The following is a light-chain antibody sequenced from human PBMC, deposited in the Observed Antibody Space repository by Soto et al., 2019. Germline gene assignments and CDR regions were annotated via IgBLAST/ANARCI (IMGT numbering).Light chain of an antibody. CDR1: QSVSSY. V-gene: IGKV3-11*01. CDR2: EGS. Sequence: DIVLTQSPATLSLSPGQTATLSCRASQSVSSYLAWYQQKAGQAPRLLIYEGSNRATGIPTRFSGSGPGTDFTLTISGLEPEDFAVYYCQQRNNWPWTFGQGTKVDIK. CDR3: QQRNNWPWT. J-gene: IGKJ1*01.